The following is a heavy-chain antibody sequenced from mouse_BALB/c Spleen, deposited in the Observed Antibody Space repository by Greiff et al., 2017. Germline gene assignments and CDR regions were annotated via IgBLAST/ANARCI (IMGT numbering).Heavy chain of an antibody. Sequence: QVQLKQSGAELVRPGTSVKVSCKASGYAFTNYLIEWVKQRPGQGLEWIGVINPGSGGTNYNEKFKGKATLTADKSSSTAYMQLSSLTSDDSAVYFCARRGSSLYYAMDYWGQGTSVTVSS. CDR2: INPGSGGT. CDR3: ARRGSSLYYAMDY. CDR1: GYAFTNYL. V-gene: IGHV1-54*01. J-gene: IGHJ4*01. D-gene: IGHD1-1*01.